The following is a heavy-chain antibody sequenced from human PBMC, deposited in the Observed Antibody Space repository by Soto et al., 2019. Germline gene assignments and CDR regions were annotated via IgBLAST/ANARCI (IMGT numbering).Heavy chain of an antibody. V-gene: IGHV1-8*01. J-gene: IGHJ4*02. CDR2: MNPNSGNT. CDR3: ARVPQSAHIAARRDY. CDR1: GYTFTSYD. Sequence: QVQLVQSGAEVKKPGASVKVSCKASGYTFTSYDINWVRQATGQGLEWMGWMNPNSGNTGYAQKFQGRVTMTRNTSISVAYMELGSLRSEDTAVYYCARVPQSAHIAARRDYGGQGTLVTVSS. D-gene: IGHD6-6*01.